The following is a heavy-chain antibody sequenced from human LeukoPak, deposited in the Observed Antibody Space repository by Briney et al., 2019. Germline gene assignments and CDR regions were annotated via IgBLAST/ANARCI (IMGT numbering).Heavy chain of an antibody. CDR3: ARRPRITIFGVVIMGVDAFDI. J-gene: IGHJ4*02. CDR2: IIPIFGTA. V-gene: IGHV1-69*13. D-gene: IGHD3-3*01. CDR1: GGTFSSYA. Sequence: SVKVSCKASGGTFSSYAISWVRQAPGQGLEWMGGIIPIFGTANYAQKFQGRVTITADESTSTAYMELSSLRSEDTAVYYCARRPRITIFGVVIMGVDAFDIWGQGTLVTVSS.